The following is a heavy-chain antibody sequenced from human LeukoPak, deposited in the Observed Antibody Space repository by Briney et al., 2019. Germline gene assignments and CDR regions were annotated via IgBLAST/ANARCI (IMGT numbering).Heavy chain of an antibody. V-gene: IGHV4-59*01. CDR1: GGSISSYY. CDR2: IYYSGSP. Sequence: SETLSLTCTVSGGSISSYYWSWIRQPPGKGLEWIGYIYYSGSPNYNPSLNSRVTISLDTSRNQFSLKLSSVTAADTAVYYCARGSCSGGSCSSFYFYYMDVWGKGTTVTVSS. CDR3: ARGSCSGGSCSSFYFYYMDV. J-gene: IGHJ6*03. D-gene: IGHD2-15*01.